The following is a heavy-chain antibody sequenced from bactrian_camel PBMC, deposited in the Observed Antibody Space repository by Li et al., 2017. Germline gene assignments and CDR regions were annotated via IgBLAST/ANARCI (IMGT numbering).Heavy chain of an antibody. J-gene: IGHJ6*01. CDR2: IDSAGSP. CDR3: AAHCLRGRGLACAFSY. D-gene: IGHD1*01. V-gene: IGHV3S57*01. CDR1: GATYSDYC. Sequence: QVQLVESGGGTVQAGGSLRLSCAVSGATYSDYCMMWFRQASGKEREGVAAIDSAGSPTYTYSVEGRFTISKDNVKNTLYLQMNSLKPEDTAMYYCAAHCLRGRGLACAFSYWGAGTQVTVS.